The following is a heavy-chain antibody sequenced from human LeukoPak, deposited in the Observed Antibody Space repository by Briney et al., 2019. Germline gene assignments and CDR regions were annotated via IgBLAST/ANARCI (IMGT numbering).Heavy chain of an antibody. CDR1: GFTFGSYW. D-gene: IGHD3-22*01. V-gene: IGHV3-7*01. CDR2: IKQDGSEK. J-gene: IGHJ4*02. CDR3: ARHVVAVGFDY. Sequence: PGGSLRLSCAASGFTFGSYWMSWVRQAPGKGLEWVANIKQDGSEKYYVDSVKGRFTISRDNAKNSLYLQMNSLRAEDTAVYYCARHVVAVGFDYWGQGTLVTVSS.